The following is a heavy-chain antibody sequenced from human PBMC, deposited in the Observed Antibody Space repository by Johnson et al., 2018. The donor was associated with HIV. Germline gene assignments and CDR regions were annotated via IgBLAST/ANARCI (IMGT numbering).Heavy chain of an antibody. CDR3: AREAHYYDSSGLKRGAFDI. J-gene: IGHJ3*02. D-gene: IGHD3-22*01. V-gene: IGHV3-30-3*01. CDR1: GFTFSDYY. CDR2: ISYDGSNK. Sequence: QVQLVESGGGLVKPGGSLRLSCAASGFTFSDYYMSWIRQAPGKELEWVAVISYDGSNKYYADSVKGRFTISRDNSKNTLYLQMNSLRAEDTAVYYCAREAHYYDSSGLKRGAFDIWGQGTMVTVSS.